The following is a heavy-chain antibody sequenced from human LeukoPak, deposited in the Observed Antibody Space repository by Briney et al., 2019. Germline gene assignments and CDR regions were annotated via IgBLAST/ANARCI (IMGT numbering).Heavy chain of an antibody. D-gene: IGHD4-17*01. Sequence: GGSLRLSSSASGFAFSTYDMHWVRRAPGKGPEWVATMSFDGNDEYYGDSVKGRFTVFGDNSKNNLYLQMSSLRPEDTAIYYCAKDLGGDYKFFDNWGQGTLVTVSS. CDR3: AKDLGGDYKFFDN. CDR1: GFAFSTYD. V-gene: IGHV3-33*06. J-gene: IGHJ4*02. CDR2: MSFDGNDE.